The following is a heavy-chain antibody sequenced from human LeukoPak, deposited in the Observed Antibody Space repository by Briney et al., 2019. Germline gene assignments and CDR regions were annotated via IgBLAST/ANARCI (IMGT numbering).Heavy chain of an antibody. J-gene: IGHJ4*02. D-gene: IGHD4-17*01. CDR3: AHEDSTSVFDY. CDR2: IYWDDDK. Sequence: SGPTLVNPTQTLTLTCSFSGFSLRTSGVGVGWIRQSPGKALEWLALIYWDDDKRYSPSLKSRLAITKDTSKNQVVLTLTNMDPVDTATYYCAHEDSTSVFDYWGQGTLVTVSS. V-gene: IGHV2-5*02. CDR1: GFSLRTSGVG.